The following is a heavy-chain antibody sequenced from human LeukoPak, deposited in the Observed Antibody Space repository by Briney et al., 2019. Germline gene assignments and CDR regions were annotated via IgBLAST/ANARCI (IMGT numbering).Heavy chain of an antibody. Sequence: ASVKVSCKASGYTFNIYAMHWVRQAPGQRLEWMGWINTDNSNTKYSQKFQGRVTMTRNTSISTAYMELSSLRSEDTAVYYCARGVADYDFWSGTVDYYYGMDVWGQGTTVTVSS. CDR2: INTDNSNT. D-gene: IGHD3-3*01. CDR3: ARGVADYDFWSGTVDYYYGMDV. J-gene: IGHJ6*02. V-gene: IGHV1-3*04. CDR1: GYTFNIYA.